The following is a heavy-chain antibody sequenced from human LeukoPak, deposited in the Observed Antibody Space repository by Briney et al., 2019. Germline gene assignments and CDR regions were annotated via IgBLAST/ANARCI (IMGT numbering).Heavy chain of an antibody. D-gene: IGHD1-26*01. CDR3: VRDLGGRSGH. CDR2: INEDGSTT. Sequence: GGSLRLSCAASGFTFSSNWMHWVHQAPGNGLVWVSRINEDGSTTNYADSVKGRSTIFRDNAKNTLYLQMNSLRAEDTAVYYCVRDLGGRSGHWGQGTLVTVSS. V-gene: IGHV3-74*01. J-gene: IGHJ4*02. CDR1: GFTFSSNW.